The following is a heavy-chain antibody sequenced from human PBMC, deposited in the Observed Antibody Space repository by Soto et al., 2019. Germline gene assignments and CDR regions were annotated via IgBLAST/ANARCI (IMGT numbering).Heavy chain of an antibody. CDR1: GFTFINAW. D-gene: IGHD3-3*01. CDR3: NTILPPLRFLEWFQYGYYYYGMDV. Sequence: PRRSLRLSRAAPGFTFINAWTILPRHSPFKRRDWVLRIKSKTDGGTTDYAAPAKRRPPTSRQDSKNTLCLHMNGPRTEDTAVYYCNTILPPLRFLEWFQYGYYYYGMDVWGQGTTVTVSS. CDR2: IKSKTDGGTT. J-gene: IGHJ6*02. V-gene: IGHV3-15*01.